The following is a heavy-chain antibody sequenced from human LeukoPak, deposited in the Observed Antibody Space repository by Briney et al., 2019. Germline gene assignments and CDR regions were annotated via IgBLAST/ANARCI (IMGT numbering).Heavy chain of an antibody. V-gene: IGHV1-3*01. CDR3: ARDIRGGGAYYYYGMDV. Sequence: GASVKVSCKASGYTFTSYAMHWVRQAPGQRLEWMGWINAGNGNTKYSQKFQGRVTITRDTSASTAYMELSSLRSEDTAVYYCARDIRGGGAYYYYGMDVWGQGTTVTVSS. J-gene: IGHJ6*02. CDR2: INAGNGNT. D-gene: IGHD4-23*01. CDR1: GYTFTSYA.